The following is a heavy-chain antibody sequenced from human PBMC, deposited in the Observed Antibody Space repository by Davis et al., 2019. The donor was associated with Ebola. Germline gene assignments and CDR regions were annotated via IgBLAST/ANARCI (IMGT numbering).Heavy chain of an antibody. V-gene: IGHV3-66*01. CDR1: GFTVSSNY. CDR3: ARGDSETDL. Sequence: GESLKISCAASGFTVSSNYMGWVRQAPGKGLEWVSVIYSGGSTYYADSVEGRFTISRDNSKNSLFLQMSSLRAEDTAVYYCARGDSETDLWGQGTLVTVSS. D-gene: IGHD3/OR15-3a*01. CDR2: IYSGGST. J-gene: IGHJ4*02.